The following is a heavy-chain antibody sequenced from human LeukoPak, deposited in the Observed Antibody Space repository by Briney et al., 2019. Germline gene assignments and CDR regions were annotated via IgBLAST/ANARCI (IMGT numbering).Heavy chain of an antibody. V-gene: IGHV3-74*01. D-gene: IGHD2-8*02. Sequence: GGSLRLSCAASGFTFRDYWMHWVRHVPGKGLLWVSHINSDGSITDYADSVKGRFTISRDNARNTLALQMDSLRVEDTAVYYCARNPTGDYDYWGQGVLVTVSS. J-gene: IGHJ4*02. CDR2: INSDGSIT. CDR3: ARNPTGDYDY. CDR1: GFTFRDYW.